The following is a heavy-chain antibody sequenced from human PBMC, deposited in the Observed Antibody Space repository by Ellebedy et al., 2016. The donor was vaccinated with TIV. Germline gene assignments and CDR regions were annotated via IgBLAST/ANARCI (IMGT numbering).Heavy chain of an antibody. CDR1: GFSFRSYW. V-gene: IGHV3-7*01. CDR2: IYQDGSQM. J-gene: IGHJ5*02. Sequence: GGSLRLSCAASGFSFRSYWMTWVRQAPGKGLEWVANIYQDGSQMFYLDSVKGRFTVSRDNAKNSLYLQMNSLRAEDTAVYFCARRGSYGDYAVQINSWLDPWGQGTLATVSP. CDR3: ARRGSYGDYAVQINSWLDP. D-gene: IGHD4-17*01.